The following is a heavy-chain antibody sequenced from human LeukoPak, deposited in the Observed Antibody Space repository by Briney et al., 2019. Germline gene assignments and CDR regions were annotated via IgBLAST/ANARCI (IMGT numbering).Heavy chain of an antibody. J-gene: IGHJ4*02. V-gene: IGHV3-74*01. Sequence: PGGSLSCSSAASGFTFSSYWMHWVRQAPGKGLGWVSRINIDGSSTNYADSVKGPFTISRDNAKNTLYLQMNSLRAEDTAVYYCARARSGYVGGYFDYWGQGTLVTVSS. CDR3: ARARSGYVGGYFDY. CDR1: GFTFSSYW. CDR2: INIDGSST. D-gene: IGHD5-12*01.